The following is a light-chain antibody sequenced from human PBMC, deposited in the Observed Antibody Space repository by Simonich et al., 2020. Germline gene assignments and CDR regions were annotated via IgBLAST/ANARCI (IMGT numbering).Light chain of an antibody. Sequence: DIVMNQSPDSLAVSLGERATINCKSRQSVLYSYNNKNYLSWYQQKPGQTPKLLIYWASTRESGVPDRFSGSGSGTDFTLSISSLQAEDVAVYYCQQYYSTPWTFGQGTKVEIK. CDR1: QSVLYSYNNKNY. J-gene: IGKJ1*01. CDR2: WAS. V-gene: IGKV4-1*01. CDR3: QQYYSTPWT.